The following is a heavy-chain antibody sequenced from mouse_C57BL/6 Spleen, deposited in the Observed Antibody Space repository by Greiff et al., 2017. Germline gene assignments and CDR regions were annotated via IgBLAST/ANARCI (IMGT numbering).Heavy chain of an antibody. J-gene: IGHJ1*03. D-gene: IGHD1-1*01. CDR1: GYTFTDYN. CDR2: INPNNGGT. Sequence: EVQLQQSGPELVKPGASVKIPCKASGYTFTDYNMDWVKQSHGKSLEWIGDINPNNGGTIYNQKFKGKATLTVDKSSSTTYMELRSLTSEDTAVYYCARRLYGSSYWYFDVWGTGTTVTVSS. V-gene: IGHV1-18*01. CDR3: ARRLYGSSYWYFDV.